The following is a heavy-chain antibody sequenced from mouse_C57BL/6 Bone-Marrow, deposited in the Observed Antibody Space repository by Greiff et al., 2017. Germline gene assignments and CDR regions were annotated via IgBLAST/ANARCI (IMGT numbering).Heavy chain of an antibody. D-gene: IGHD1-1*01. CDR2: IYPGDGDT. Sequence: QVQLKESGPELVKPGASVKISCKASGYAFSSSWMNWVKQRPGKGLEWIGRIYPGDGDTNYNGKFKGKATPTADKSSSTAYMQLSILTSEDSAVYFCSSPYYFDYWGQGTTLTVAS. CDR1: GYAFSSSW. V-gene: IGHV1-82*01. J-gene: IGHJ2*01. CDR3: SSPYYFDY.